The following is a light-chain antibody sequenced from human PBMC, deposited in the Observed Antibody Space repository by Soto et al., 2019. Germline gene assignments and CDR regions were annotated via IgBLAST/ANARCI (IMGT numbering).Light chain of an antibody. V-gene: IGKV3-20*01. CDR3: QQYGSSPPIT. J-gene: IGKJ5*01. CDR2: GAS. Sequence: EIVLTQSPGTQSLSPVERATLSCKTSQSVSNNYLAWYQQKPGQAPRLLIYGASNRATGIPNRFSGSGSGTDFTLTISRLESEDFAVYYCQQYGSSPPITFGQGTRLEIK. CDR1: QSVSNNY.